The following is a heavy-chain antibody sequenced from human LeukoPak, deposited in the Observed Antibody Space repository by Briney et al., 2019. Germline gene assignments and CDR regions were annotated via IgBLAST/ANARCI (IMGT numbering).Heavy chain of an antibody. D-gene: IGHD6-13*01. Sequence: ASETLSLTCTVSGGSISSSSYYWGWIRQPPGKGLEWIGSIYYSGSTYYNPSLKSRVTISVDTSRNQFSLKLSSVTAADTAVYYCGVGWSSSSWYEYYFDYWGQGILVTVSS. J-gene: IGHJ4*02. CDR1: GGSISSSSYY. CDR3: GVGWSSSSWYEYYFDY. V-gene: IGHV4-39*01. CDR2: IYYSGST.